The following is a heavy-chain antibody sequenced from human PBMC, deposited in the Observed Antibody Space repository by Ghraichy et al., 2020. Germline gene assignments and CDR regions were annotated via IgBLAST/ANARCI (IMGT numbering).Heavy chain of an antibody. CDR2: IYSGGST. J-gene: IGHJ6*03. CDR3: ARSGSRNLWAKDYYYYYMDV. D-gene: IGHD1-26*01. V-gene: IGHV3-53*01. Sequence: GESLNISCAASGFTVSSNYMSWVRQAPGKGLEWVSVIYSGGSTYYADSVKGRFTISRDNSKNTLYLQMNSLKAEDTAVYYCARSGSRNLWAKDYYYYYMDVWGKGTTVTVSS. CDR1: GFTVSSNY.